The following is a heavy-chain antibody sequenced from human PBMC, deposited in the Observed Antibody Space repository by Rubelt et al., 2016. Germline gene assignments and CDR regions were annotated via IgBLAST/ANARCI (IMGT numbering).Heavy chain of an antibody. D-gene: IGHD4-23*01. CDR1: GGSISSRGYS. Sequence: QVQLQASGPGLVKPSQTLSLTCAVSGGSISSRGYSWSWIRQPPGTGLEWIGSIYYSGSSNYNPPLRSQDTISVDTSKNQISRKASSETAADTAVDYCAGLRYGGNADIRYFHYWGQGTLVTVPA. V-gene: IGHV4-30-4*07. CDR2: IYYSGSS. J-gene: IGHJ1*01. CDR3: AGLRYGGNADIRYFHY.